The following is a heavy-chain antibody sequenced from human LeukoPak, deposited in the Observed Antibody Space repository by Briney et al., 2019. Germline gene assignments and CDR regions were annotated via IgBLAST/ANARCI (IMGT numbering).Heavy chain of an antibody. CDR1: GFAIRSGYY. J-gene: IGHJ6*03. CDR2: IYHSGST. V-gene: IGHV4-38-2*02. CDR3: ARVFGVVINSSLYYYYMDV. Sequence: PQTLSLTRTVSGFAIRSGYYWGWIRPPPGKGLEWIGSIYHSGSTYYNPSLKSRVTISVDTSKNQFSLKLRSVTAADTAVYYCARVFGVVINSSLYYYYMDVWGKGTTVTVSS. D-gene: IGHD3-3*01.